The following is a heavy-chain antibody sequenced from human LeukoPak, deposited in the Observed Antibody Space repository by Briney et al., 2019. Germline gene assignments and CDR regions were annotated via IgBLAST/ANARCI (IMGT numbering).Heavy chain of an antibody. V-gene: IGHV1-18*01. CDR1: GYTFTSYG. Sequence: ASVKVSCKASGYTFTSYGISWVRQAPGQGLEWMGWISAYNGNTNYAQKLQGRVTMTTDTSTSTAYMELRSLRSDDTAVYCCARDRNGGNMFDPWGQGTLVTVSS. CDR2: ISAYNGNT. CDR3: ARDRNGGNMFDP. D-gene: IGHD4-23*01. J-gene: IGHJ5*02.